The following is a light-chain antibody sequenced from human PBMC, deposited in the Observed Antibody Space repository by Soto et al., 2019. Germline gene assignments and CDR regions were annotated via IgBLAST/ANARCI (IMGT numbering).Light chain of an antibody. CDR1: QSISSY. Sequence: GDGVTITCRASQSISSYVSWYQQKPGKAPKLLIYAASRLESGVPSRFSGSRSGTDFTLTISSLQSEDFATYYCQQHYITPWTFGQGTKVDI. CDR2: AAS. J-gene: IGKJ1*01. V-gene: IGKV1-39*01. CDR3: QQHYITPWT.